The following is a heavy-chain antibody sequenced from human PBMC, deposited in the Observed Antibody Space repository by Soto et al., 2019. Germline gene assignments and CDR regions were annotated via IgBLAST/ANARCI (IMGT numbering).Heavy chain of an antibody. J-gene: IGHJ5*01. V-gene: IGHV3-48*03. D-gene: IGHD6-13*01. Sequence: GGSLRLSCAASGFTFSSYEMNWVRQAPGKGLEWVSYISSSGSTIYYADSVKGRFTISRDNAKNSLYLQMNSLRAEDTAVYYCARVGGGSSWYPPWFDSWGQGTLVTVSS. CDR1: GFTFSSYE. CDR2: ISSSGSTI. CDR3: ARVGGGSSWYPPWFDS.